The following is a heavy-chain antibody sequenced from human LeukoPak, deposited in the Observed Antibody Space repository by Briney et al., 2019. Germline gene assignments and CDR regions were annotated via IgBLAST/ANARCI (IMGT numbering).Heavy chain of an antibody. CDR3: AKALHPHGSSWFDY. D-gene: IGHD6-13*01. CDR2: ISWNSGSI. CDR1: GFTFDDYD. Sequence: PGRSLRLSCAASGFTFDDYDMHWVRQAPGKGLEWVSGISWNSGSIGYADSVKGRFTISRDNAKNSLYLQMNSLRAEDTALYYCAKALHPHGSSWFDYWGQGTLVTVSS. J-gene: IGHJ4*02. V-gene: IGHV3-9*01.